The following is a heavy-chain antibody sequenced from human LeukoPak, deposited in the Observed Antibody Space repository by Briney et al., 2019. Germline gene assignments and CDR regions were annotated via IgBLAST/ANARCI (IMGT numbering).Heavy chain of an antibody. CDR3: AKALVPAAKHYYFDY. V-gene: IGHV3-23*01. D-gene: IGHD2-2*01. CDR2: ISGSGGST. Sequence: GALRLSCAASGFTFSSYGMSWVRQAPGKGLEWVSAISGSGGSTYYADSVKDRFTISRDNSKNTLYLQMNSLRAEDTAVYYCAKALVPAAKHYYFDYWGQGTLVTVSS. J-gene: IGHJ4*02. CDR1: GFTFSSYG.